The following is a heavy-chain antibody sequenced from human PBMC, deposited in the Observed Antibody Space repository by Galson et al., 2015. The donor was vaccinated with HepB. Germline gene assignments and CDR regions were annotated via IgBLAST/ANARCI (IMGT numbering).Heavy chain of an antibody. CDR1: GFNVGSSY. D-gene: IGHD2-2*01. V-gene: IGHV3-53*01. J-gene: IGHJ4*02. Sequence: SLRLSCAASGFNVGSSYMSWVRQAPGKGLEWVSVIYAGGFTYYADSVQGRFTISKDNSKNTLYLQMNTLRAEDTAVYYCTRGDHNGYCVTTTCYQWGQGTLVAVSS. CDR2: IYAGGFT. CDR3: TRGDHNGYCVTTTCYQ.